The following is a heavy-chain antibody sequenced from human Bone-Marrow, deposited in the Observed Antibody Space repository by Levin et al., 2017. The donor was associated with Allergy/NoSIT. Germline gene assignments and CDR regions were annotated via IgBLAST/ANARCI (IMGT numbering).Heavy chain of an antibody. CDR2: IYYSGST. CDR1: GGSISSGDYY. CDR3: ARALQWPGPVDY. V-gene: IGHV4-30-4*01. J-gene: IGHJ4*02. Sequence: SETLSLTCTVSGGSISSGDYYWSWIRQPPGKGLEWIGYIYYSGSTYYNPSLKSRVTISVDTSKNQFSLKLSSVTAADTAVYYCARALQWPGPVDYWGQGTLVTVSS. D-gene: IGHD6-19*01.